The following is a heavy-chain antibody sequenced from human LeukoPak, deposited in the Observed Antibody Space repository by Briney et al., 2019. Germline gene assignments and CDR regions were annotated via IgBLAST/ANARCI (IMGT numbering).Heavy chain of an antibody. Sequence: PLETLSLTCTVSGGSISSYYWSWIRQPPGKGLEWIGYIYYSGSTNYNPSLKSRVTISVDTSKNQFSLRLSSVTAADTAVYYCARGLSGYSYGYYFDYWGQGTLFTVSS. CDR2: IYYSGST. D-gene: IGHD5-18*01. V-gene: IGHV4-59*01. J-gene: IGHJ4*02. CDR1: GGSISSYY. CDR3: ARGLSGYSYGYYFDY.